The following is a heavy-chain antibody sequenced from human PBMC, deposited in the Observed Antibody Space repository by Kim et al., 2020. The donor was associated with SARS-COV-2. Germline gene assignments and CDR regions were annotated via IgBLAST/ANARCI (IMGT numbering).Heavy chain of an antibody. CDR2: IYWDDDK. Sequence: SGPTLVNPTQTLTLTCTFSGFSLSTSGVGVGWIRQPPGKAPEWLALIYWDDDKRYSPSLKSRLTITKDTSRNQVVLTMTNVDPVDTATYYCTHCNWITTAGYFQHWGQGTLVTVSS. V-gene: IGHV2-5*02. CDR1: GFSLSTSGVG. J-gene: IGHJ1*01. D-gene: IGHD2-2*03. CDR3: THCNWITTAGYFQH.